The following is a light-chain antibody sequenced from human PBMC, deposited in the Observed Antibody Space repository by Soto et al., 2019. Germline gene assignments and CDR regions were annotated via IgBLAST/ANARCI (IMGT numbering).Light chain of an antibody. CDR3: LQYNSYPWT. Sequence: DIQMTQSPSTLSASVGDRVTIPCRSSKCISSWLAWYQQKPGKAPKLLIYKESSLESGDPSRFSGSESETEFTLTISSLQPDDFATYYGLQYNSYPWTFRQGTKVEIK. CDR1: KCISSW. CDR2: KES. V-gene: IGKV1-5*03. J-gene: IGKJ1*01.